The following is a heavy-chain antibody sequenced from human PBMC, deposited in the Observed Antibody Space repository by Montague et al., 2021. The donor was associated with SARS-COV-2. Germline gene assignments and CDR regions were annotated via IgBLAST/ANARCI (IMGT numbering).Heavy chain of an antibody. J-gene: IGHJ5*02. CDR2: IYYSETT. V-gene: IGHV4-31*03. CDR3: ARAVVTNYNFWSGYSRVPDANWFDP. Sequence: TLSLTCTVSGNSVNTGGYYWSWIRQLPGKGLGWIGYIYYSETTSYNPSLQSRLIISVDTFKNQFSLSLTSVTAADTAVYYCARAVVTNYNFWSGYSRVPDANWFDPWGQGTLVTVSS. CDR1: GNSVNTGGYY. D-gene: IGHD3-3*01.